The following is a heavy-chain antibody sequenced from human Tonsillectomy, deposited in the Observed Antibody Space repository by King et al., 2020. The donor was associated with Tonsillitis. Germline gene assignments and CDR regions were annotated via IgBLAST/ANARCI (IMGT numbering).Heavy chain of an antibody. CDR2: IRSDGSDK. Sequence: VQLVESGGGVVQPGGSLRLSCAPSGFTFNNYGMYWVRQAPGKGLEWVAYIRSDGSDKYYADSVKGRFTISRDNSKNTLFLQMNSLRPEDTAVYYCANFGYGSGGYWGQGTLVTVSS. CDR3: ANFGYGSGGY. J-gene: IGHJ4*02. CDR1: GFTFNNYG. D-gene: IGHD3-10*01. V-gene: IGHV3-30*02.